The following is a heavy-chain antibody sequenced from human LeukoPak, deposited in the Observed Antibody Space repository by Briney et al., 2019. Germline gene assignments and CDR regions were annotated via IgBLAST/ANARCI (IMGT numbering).Heavy chain of an antibody. CDR3: ARDRYYGSGSYYGFPPHFDY. D-gene: IGHD3-10*01. CDR2: IHNDGPT. V-gene: IGHV3-53*01. CDR1: GLTGRSHF. Sequence: GGSLRLSCAVSGLTGRSHFMGWVRQAPGKGLEWVSLIHNDGPTFYADSVKGRFTISRDNSKNTLYLQMNSLRVEDTAVYYCARDRYYGSGSYYGFPPHFDYWGQGTLVTVSS. J-gene: IGHJ4*02.